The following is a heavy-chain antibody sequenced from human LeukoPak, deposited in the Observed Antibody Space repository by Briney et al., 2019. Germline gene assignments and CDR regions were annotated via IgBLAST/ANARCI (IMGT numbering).Heavy chain of an antibody. J-gene: IGHJ4*02. CDR3: ARDTAMVNFDY. CDR1: GDSISSGDYY. V-gene: IGHV4-61*02. D-gene: IGHD5-18*01. CDR2: ISSSGST. Sequence: PSQTLSLTCTVSGDSISSGDYYWSWIRQPAGKGLEWIGRISSSGSTNYNPSLKSRVTISVDTSKNQFSLKLSSVTAADTAVYYCARDTAMVNFDYWGQGTLVTVSS.